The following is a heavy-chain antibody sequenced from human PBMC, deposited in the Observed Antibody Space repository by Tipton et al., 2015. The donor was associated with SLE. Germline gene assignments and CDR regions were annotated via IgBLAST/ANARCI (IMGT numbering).Heavy chain of an antibody. J-gene: IGHJ3*02. CDR1: GGSISGYY. CDR3: ARESDYSGQDAFDI. CDR2: VYDRGST. D-gene: IGHD1-26*01. Sequence: TLSLTCTLSGGSISGYYWTWIRQPPGKGLEWIGYVYDRGSTNYNPSLKSRVTISVDTSKNHFSLKLSSVTAADTAVYYCARESDYSGQDAFDIWGQGTMVTVSS. V-gene: IGHV4-59*12.